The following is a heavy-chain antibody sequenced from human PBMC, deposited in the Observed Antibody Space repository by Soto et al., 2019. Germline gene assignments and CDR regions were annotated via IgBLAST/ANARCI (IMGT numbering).Heavy chain of an antibody. CDR2: LSNTGRRT. D-gene: IGHD1-26*01. CDR1: VFPFGANA. V-gene: IGHV3-23*01. J-gene: IGHJ4*02. Sequence: PGGSLRLSCVVSVFPFGANAMSWVRQAPGKGLEWVSGLSNTGRRTSYADSVKGRFNISRDNSENTVYLQMNSLRVEDTAVYYCATEMGAPQGPFDNWGQGALVTVSS. CDR3: ATEMGAPQGPFDN.